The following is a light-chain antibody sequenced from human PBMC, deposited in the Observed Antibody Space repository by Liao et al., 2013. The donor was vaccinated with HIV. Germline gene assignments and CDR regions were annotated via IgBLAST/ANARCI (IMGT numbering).Light chain of an antibody. CDR1: NIGSKS. Sequence: SYVLTQPPSVSVAPGKTATITCGGNNIGSKSVHWYQQKPGQAPVVVIYYDNDRPSGIPERFSGSTSGNTATLTISGVEAGDEADYYCQVWDSSSDHPGVFGTGTKVTVL. CDR3: QVWDSSSDHPGV. CDR2: YDN. J-gene: IGLJ1*01. V-gene: IGLV3-21*04.